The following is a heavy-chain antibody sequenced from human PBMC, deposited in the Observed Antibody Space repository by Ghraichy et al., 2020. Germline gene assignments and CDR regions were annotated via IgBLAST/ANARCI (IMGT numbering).Heavy chain of an antibody. CDR2: ISAYNGNT. CDR3: ARGDCSSTSCYRPGYYGMDV. J-gene: IGHJ6*02. V-gene: IGHV1-18*04. Sequence: ASVKVSCKASGYTFSNYGILWVRQAPGQGLEWMGWISAYNGNTKYAQKFQGRVTMTTDTSTSTAYMDLRSLRSDDTAIYYCARGDCSSTSCYRPGYYGMDVWGQGTTVTVSS. CDR1: GYTFSNYG. D-gene: IGHD2-2*01.